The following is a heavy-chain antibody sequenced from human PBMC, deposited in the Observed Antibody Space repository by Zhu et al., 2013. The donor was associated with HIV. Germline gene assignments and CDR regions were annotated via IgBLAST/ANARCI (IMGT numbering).Heavy chain of an antibody. CDR2: ISTNSPNT. J-gene: IGHJ5*02. CDR1: GYTLTELS. Sequence: QVQLVQSGAEVKKPGASVKVSCKVSGYTLTELSMHWVRQARGQGLEWMGWISTNSPNTDYAQQFQGRITMTTDISTNTVFMDLRSLRSDDTAVYYCAKRRVLAAGGVTWFDPWGQGTLVTVSS. D-gene: IGHD6-13*01. V-gene: IGHV1-18*01. CDR3: AKRRVLAAGGVTWFDP.